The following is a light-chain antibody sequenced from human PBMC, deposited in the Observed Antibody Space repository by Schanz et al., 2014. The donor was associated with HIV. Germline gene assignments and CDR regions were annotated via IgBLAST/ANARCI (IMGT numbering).Light chain of an antibody. CDR2: QAS. CDR3: QQLSSYPPWT. Sequence: DIQMTQSPSTLSASVGDRVTITCRASHNIGNWLTWYQQKPGKAPNLLIYQASVLKTGVPSRFSGSRSGTEFTLTISSLQPEDFATYYCQQLSSYPPWTFGQGTKVEVK. CDR1: HNIGNW. J-gene: IGKJ1*01. V-gene: IGKV1-5*03.